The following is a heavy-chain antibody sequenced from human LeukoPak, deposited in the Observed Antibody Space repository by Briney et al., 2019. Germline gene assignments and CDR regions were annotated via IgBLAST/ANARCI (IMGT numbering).Heavy chain of an antibody. Sequence: GASVKVSCKASGYTFTSYGISWVRQAPGQGLEWMGWISAYNGNTNYAQKLQGRVTMTTDTSTSTAYMELRSLRSEDTAVYYCARDHPSRSSWGNNWFDPWGQGTLVTVSS. CDR3: ARDHPSRSSWGNNWFDP. D-gene: IGHD6-13*01. J-gene: IGHJ5*02. CDR1: GYTFTSYG. V-gene: IGHV1-18*01. CDR2: ISAYNGNT.